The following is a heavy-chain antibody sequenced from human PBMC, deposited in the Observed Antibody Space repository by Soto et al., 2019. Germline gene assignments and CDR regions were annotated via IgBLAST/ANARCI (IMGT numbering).Heavy chain of an antibody. CDR1: GFSLSTSGVG. CDR2: IYWDDDK. CDR3: AHRRTYGSGSYSFGY. D-gene: IGHD3-10*01. Sequence: QITLKESGPTLVKPTQTLTLTCTFSGFSLSTSGVGVAWIRQPPGKALEWLALIYWDDDKRYSPSLKSRLTLXXDXSXIQVVLTMTNMDPVDTATYYCAHRRTYGSGSYSFGYWGQGTLVTVSS. J-gene: IGHJ4*02. V-gene: IGHV2-5*02.